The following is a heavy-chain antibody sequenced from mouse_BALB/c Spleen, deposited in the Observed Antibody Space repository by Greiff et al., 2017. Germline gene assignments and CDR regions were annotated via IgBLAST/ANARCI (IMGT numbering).Heavy chain of an antibody. D-gene: IGHD2-3*01. CDR2: ISYSGST. CDR3: ARSGNDGYYGY. V-gene: IGHV3-2*02. J-gene: IGHJ2*01. CDR1: GYSITSDYA. Sequence: EVKVEESGPGLVKPSQCLSLTCTVTGYSITSDYAWNWIRQFPGNKLEWMGYISYSGSTSYNPSLKSRISITRDTSKNQFFLQLNSVTTEDTATYYCARSGNDGYYGYWGQGTTLTVSS.